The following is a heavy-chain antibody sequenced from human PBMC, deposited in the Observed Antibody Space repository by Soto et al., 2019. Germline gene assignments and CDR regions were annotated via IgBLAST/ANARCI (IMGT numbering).Heavy chain of an antibody. CDR2: ISISGTYR. Sequence: PGGSLRLSCVVSGFTLSSYDMHWVRQAPGKGLEWVASISISGTYRHYAESVRGRFTISRDNARRSLFLQMNSLRAEDSAVYFCARDGSGSGNYRYYHSDVWGKGTSVTVSS. V-gene: IGHV3-21*01. D-gene: IGHD3-10*01. CDR1: GFTLSSYD. CDR3: ARDGSGSGNYRYYHSDV. J-gene: IGHJ6*03.